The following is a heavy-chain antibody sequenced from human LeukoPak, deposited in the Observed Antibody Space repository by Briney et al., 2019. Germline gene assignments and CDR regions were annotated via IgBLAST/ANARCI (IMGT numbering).Heavy chain of an antibody. D-gene: IGHD3-22*01. CDR2: ISGSAGST. J-gene: IGHJ3*02. V-gene: IGHV3-23*01. Sequence: GGSLRLSCAASGFTFSSYAMSWVRQAPGKGLEWVSTISGSAGSTYYADSVKGRFTISGDNSKNTLYLQMNSLRAEDTAVYYCAKEPYDSGAFDIWGQGTMVTVSS. CDR1: GFTFSSYA. CDR3: AKEPYDSGAFDI.